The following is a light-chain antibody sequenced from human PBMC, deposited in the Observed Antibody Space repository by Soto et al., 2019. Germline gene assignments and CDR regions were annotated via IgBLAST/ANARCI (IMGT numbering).Light chain of an antibody. J-gene: IGLJ2*01. CDR2: DVS. Sequence: QSVLTQPASVSGSPGQSITISCTGTSSDVGGYNYVSWFQHHPGKAPKLMIYDVSNRPSGVSYRFSGSKSVNTASLTISGLQAEDEADYYCSSYTTSGTPVFGGGTKVTVL. CDR3: SSYTTSGTPV. CDR1: SSDVGGYNY. V-gene: IGLV2-14*03.